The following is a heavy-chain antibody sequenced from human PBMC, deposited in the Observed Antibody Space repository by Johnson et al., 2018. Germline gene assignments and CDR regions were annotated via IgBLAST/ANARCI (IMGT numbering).Heavy chain of an antibody. Sequence: VQLVQSGGGLVKPGGSLRLSCAASGFTFSSYSMHWVRQAPGKGLEWVSSISSSSSYIYYADSVKGRFTISRDNAKNSLDLQMNSLRAEDRALYYCAGGYGDYGHGLDVWGQGTTVTVSS. D-gene: IGHD4-17*01. J-gene: IGHJ6*02. V-gene: IGHV3-21*04. CDR2: ISSSSSYI. CDR3: AGGYGDYGHGLDV. CDR1: GFTFSSYS.